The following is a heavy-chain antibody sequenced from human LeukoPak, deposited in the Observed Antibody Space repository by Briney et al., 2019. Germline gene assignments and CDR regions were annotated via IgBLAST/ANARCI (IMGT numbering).Heavy chain of an antibody. Sequence: GASVTVSCTASGYTFTSYGISWVRQAPGQGLEWMGWISAYNGNTNYAQKLQGRVTMTTDTSTSTAYMELRSLRSDDTAVYYCARESITMVRGVIMHYYYGMDVWGQGTTVTVSS. J-gene: IGHJ6*02. CDR2: ISAYNGNT. V-gene: IGHV1-18*01. CDR1: GYTFTSYG. D-gene: IGHD3-10*01. CDR3: ARESITMVRGVIMHYYYGMDV.